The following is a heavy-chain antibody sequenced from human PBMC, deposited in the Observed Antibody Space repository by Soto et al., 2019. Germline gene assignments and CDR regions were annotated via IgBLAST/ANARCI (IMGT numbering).Heavy chain of an antibody. CDR3: ARARYYYGSGRPGRYYCYYGMDV. J-gene: IGHJ6*02. Sequence: PSETLSLTCAVYGGSFSGYYWSWIRQPPGKGLEWIGEINHSGSTNYNPSLKSRVTISVDTSKNQFSLKLSSVTAADTAVYYCARARYYYGSGRPGRYYCYYGMDVWGQGTAVTVSS. V-gene: IGHV4-34*01. CDR1: GGSFSGYY. D-gene: IGHD3-10*01. CDR2: INHSGST.